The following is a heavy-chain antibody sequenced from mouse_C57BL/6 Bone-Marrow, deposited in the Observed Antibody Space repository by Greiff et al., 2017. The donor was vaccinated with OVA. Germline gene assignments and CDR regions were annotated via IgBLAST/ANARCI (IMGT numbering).Heavy chain of an antibody. D-gene: IGHD1-1*01. Sequence: EVQLQQSGPELVKPGASVKIPCKASGYTFTDYNMDWVKQSHGKSLEWIGDINPNNGGTIYNQKFKGKATLTVDKSSSTAYMELRSLTSEDTAVYYCARGSSAWCAYWGQGTLVTVSA. V-gene: IGHV1-18*01. CDR3: ARGSSAWCAY. CDR2: INPNNGGT. CDR1: GYTFTDYN. J-gene: IGHJ3*01.